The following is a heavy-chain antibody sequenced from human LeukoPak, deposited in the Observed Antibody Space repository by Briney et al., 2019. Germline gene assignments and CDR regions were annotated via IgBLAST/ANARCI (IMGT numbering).Heavy chain of an antibody. D-gene: IGHD5-12*01. CDR1: GYTFTSYG. J-gene: IGHJ4*02. Sequence: ASVKVSCKASGYTFTSYGISWVRQAPGQGLEWMGWISAYNGNTNYAQKLQGRVTMTTDTSTSTAYMELRSLRSDDTAVYYCARDITLLRLRGPAYFDYWGQGTLVTVSS. CDR2: ISAYNGNT. CDR3: ARDITLLRLRGPAYFDY. V-gene: IGHV1-18*01.